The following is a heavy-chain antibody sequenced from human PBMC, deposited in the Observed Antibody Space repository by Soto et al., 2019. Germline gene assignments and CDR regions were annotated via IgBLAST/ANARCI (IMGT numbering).Heavy chain of an antibody. CDR2: INHSGST. Sequence: QVQLQQWGAGLLKPSETLSLTCAVYGGSFRGYYWSWVRQSPRKGLEWIGEINHSGSTNYNPSLKSRLTISVDTSKNQFSLKLSSVTAADTALYYCVTCDDGDDPRYWGQGTLVTVSS. CDR3: VTCDDGDDPRY. V-gene: IGHV4-34*01. D-gene: IGHD4-17*01. CDR1: GGSFRGYY. J-gene: IGHJ4*02.